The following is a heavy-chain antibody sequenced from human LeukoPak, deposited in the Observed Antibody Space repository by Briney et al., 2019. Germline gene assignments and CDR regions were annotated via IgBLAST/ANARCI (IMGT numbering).Heavy chain of an antibody. V-gene: IGHV3-7*01. CDR2: IKQDGSEK. J-gene: IGHJ6*02. CDR1: GFTFSSYW. Sequence: TGGCLRLACAASGFTFSSYWMSWVRQAPGKGLVWEVNIKQDGSEKYYVECGKGRFTISRDNAKNSLYLQMNSLRAEDTAVYYCARDSPRGLYYYYGMDVWGQGTTVTVAS. CDR3: ARDSPRGLYYYYGMDV. D-gene: IGHD3-10*01.